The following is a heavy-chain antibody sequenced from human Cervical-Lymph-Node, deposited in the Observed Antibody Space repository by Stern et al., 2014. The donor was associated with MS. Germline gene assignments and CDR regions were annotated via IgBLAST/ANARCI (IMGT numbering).Heavy chain of an antibody. V-gene: IGHV3-9*01. D-gene: IGHD1-14*01. CDR3: AKGPDSASPLFDN. CDR1: GFTFGDYG. J-gene: IGHJ4*02. Sequence: EVQLVESGGGLVQPGRSLRLSCAASGFTFGDYGMHWVRQAPGKGLEWVSCICWNGGSKGYADSVKGRFTISRDNAKNSLYLQMNSLRAEDTALYYCAKGPDSASPLFDNWGQGTLVTVSS. CDR2: ICWNGGSK.